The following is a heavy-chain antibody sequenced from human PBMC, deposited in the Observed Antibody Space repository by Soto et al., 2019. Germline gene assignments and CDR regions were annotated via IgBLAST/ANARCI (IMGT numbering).Heavy chain of an antibody. CDR3: ARQGTQELPTFDY. D-gene: IGHD1-26*01. J-gene: IGHJ4*02. CDR2: IYYSGST. CDR1: GGSISSSSYY. Sequence: SETLSLTCTVSGGSISSSSYYWGWIRQPPGKGLEWIGSIYYSGSTYYNPSLKSRVTISVDTSKNQFSLKPSSVTAADTAVYYCARQGTQELPTFDYWGQGTLVTVSS. V-gene: IGHV4-39*01.